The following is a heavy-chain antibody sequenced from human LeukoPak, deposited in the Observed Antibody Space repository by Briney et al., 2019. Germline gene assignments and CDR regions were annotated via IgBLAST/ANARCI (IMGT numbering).Heavy chain of an antibody. CDR1: GFTFSSYA. V-gene: IGHV4-4*08. CDR3: ARSPHNSAWYEKWFDP. D-gene: IGHD6-19*01. J-gene: IGHJ5*02. CDR2: ISASGGT. Sequence: GSLKLSCAASGFTFSSYAMSWVRQAPGKGLEWIADISASGGTNYNPSLESRVTVSIDSSKNQFSLKLSSVTAADTAVFYCARSPHNSAWYEKWFDPWGQGTLVTVSS.